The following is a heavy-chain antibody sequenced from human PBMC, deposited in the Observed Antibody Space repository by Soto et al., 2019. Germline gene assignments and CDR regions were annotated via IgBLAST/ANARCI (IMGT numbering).Heavy chain of an antibody. J-gene: IGHJ3*02. CDR2: ISAYNGNT. CDR3: ARERGLRWERPAAFDI. Sequence: GASVKVSCKASGYTFTSYGISWVRQAPGQGLEWMGWISAYNGNTNYAQKLQGRVTMTTDTSTSTAYMELRSLRSDDTAVYYCARERGLRWERPAAFDIWGQGTMVTVSS. CDR1: GYTFTSYG. V-gene: IGHV1-18*04. D-gene: IGHD1-26*01.